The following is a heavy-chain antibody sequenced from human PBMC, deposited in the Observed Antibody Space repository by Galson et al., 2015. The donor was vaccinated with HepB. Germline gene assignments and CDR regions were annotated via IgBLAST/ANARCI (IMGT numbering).Heavy chain of an antibody. D-gene: IGHD3-16*01. CDR3: AGYTFGVKLDF. Sequence: SLRLSCAASGFTFSSYGMHWVRQAPGKGLEWVAVISIDGNNTYYADSVKGRFTVSRDNSKNMLYLHLSSLRTDDTAVYYCAGYTFGVKLDFWGQGTLVTVSS. V-gene: IGHV3-30*03. CDR1: GFTFSSYG. CDR2: ISIDGNNT. J-gene: IGHJ4*02.